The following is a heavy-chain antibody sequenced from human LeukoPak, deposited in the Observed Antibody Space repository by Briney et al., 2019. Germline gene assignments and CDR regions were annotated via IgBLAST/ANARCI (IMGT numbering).Heavy chain of an antibody. V-gene: IGHV5-51*01. CDR2: IYPGDSDT. J-gene: IGHJ4*02. Sequence: GESLKISCKGSGYSFTSYWIGWVRQMPGKGLGWMGIIYPGDSDTRYSPSFQGQVTISADKSISTAYLQWGSLKASDTAMYYCARLRVAAAGDVMFDYWGQGTLVTVSS. CDR3: ARLRVAAAGDVMFDY. CDR1: GYSFTSYW. D-gene: IGHD6-13*01.